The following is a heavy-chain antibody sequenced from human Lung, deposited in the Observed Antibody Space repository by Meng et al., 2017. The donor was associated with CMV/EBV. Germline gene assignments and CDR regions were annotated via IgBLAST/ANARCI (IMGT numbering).Heavy chain of an antibody. D-gene: IGHD4-17*01. V-gene: IGHV1-69*05. CDR1: GGTFSSYA. CDR2: VIPIFGTA. J-gene: IGHJ6*02. CDR3: ARGNYGDYHYYGMDV. Sequence: SXXVSXKASGGTFSSYAISWVRQAPGQGLEWMGGVIPIFGTANYAQKFQGRVTITTDESTSTAYMELSSLRSEDTAVYYCARGNYGDYHYYGMDVWGQGTXVTV.